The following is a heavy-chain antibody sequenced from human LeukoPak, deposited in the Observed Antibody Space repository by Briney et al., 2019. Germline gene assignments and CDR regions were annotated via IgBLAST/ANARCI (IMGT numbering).Heavy chain of an antibody. V-gene: IGHV3-7*01. J-gene: IGHJ4*02. CDR2: IKQDGSEK. CDR3: TSYRTYIAVAGIDY. CDR1: GFTFSSYW. D-gene: IGHD6-19*01. Sequence: HPGGSLRLSCAASGFTFSSYWMSWVRQAPGKGLEWVANIKQDGSEKYYVDSVKGRFTISRDNAKNSLYLQMNSLRAEDTAVYYCTSYRTYIAVAGIDYWGQGTLVTVSS.